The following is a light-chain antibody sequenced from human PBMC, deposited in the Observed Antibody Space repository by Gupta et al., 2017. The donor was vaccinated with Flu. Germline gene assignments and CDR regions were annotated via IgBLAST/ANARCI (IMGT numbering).Light chain of an antibody. J-gene: IGKJ2*01. CDR2: DAS. V-gene: IGKV3-11*01. CDR3: QQRNTWPLT. Sequence: PATLSLSPGERATLSCRASQSVSSYLAWYQQKPGQAPRLLIYDASNRATGIPARFSGSGSGTDFILTISSLEPEDFAVYYCQQRNTWPLTFGQGTKVEIK. CDR1: QSVSSY.